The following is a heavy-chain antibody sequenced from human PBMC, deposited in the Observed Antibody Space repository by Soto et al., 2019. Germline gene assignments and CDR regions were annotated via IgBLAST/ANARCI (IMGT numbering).Heavy chain of an antibody. Sequence: QVQLVQSGAEVKKPGSSVKVSCKASGGTFSSYTISWVRQAPGQGLEWMGRIIPILGIANYAQKFQGRVKITAAKSTSTAYMELSSLRSEDTAVYYCARDNRLVVPAAMSYWFDPWGQGTLVTVSS. CDR2: IIPILGIA. CDR3: ARDNRLVVPAAMSYWFDP. CDR1: GGTFSSYT. V-gene: IGHV1-69*08. D-gene: IGHD2-2*01. J-gene: IGHJ5*02.